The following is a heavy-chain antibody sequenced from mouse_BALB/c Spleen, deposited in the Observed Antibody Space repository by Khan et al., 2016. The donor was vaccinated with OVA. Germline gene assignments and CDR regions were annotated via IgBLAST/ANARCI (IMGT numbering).Heavy chain of an antibody. Sequence: QIQLVQSGPELKKPGETVRISCKASGYTFTTAGMQWVQKMPGKGLKWIGWINTHSGVPKYAEDFKGRFVFSLETSASTADLQITNLKNEDTATIFCARGGAAFYRNDGGAMDSWGQGPSVTVSS. CDR3: ARGGAAFYRNDGGAMDS. CDR2: INTHSGVP. D-gene: IGHD2-14*01. J-gene: IGHJ4*01. CDR1: GYTFTTAG. V-gene: IGHV9-4*02.